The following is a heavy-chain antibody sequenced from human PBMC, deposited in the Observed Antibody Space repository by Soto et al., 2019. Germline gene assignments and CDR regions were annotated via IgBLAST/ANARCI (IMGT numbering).Heavy chain of an antibody. D-gene: IGHD6-13*01. CDR2: IIPIFGTA. V-gene: IGHV1-69*13. Sequence: ASVKVSCKASGGTFSSYAISWVRQAPGQGLEWMGGIIPIFGTANYAQKFQGRVTITADESTSTAYMELSSLRSEDTAVHYCARVARIAAAKIKDAFDIWGQGTMVTVSS. J-gene: IGHJ3*02. CDR3: ARVARIAAAKIKDAFDI. CDR1: GGTFSSYA.